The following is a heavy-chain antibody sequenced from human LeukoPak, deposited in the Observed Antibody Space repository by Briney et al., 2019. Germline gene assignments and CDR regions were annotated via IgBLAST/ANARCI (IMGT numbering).Heavy chain of an antibody. CDR2: INPNSGGT. J-gene: IGHJ5*02. D-gene: IGHD3-10*01. Sequence: AAVKVSCKASGYTFTGYYMHWVRQAPGQGLEWMVRINPNSGGTNYAPKFQGRVTMTRDTSISTAYIELNRLRSDDTAVYYCARAMVRGVNWFDPWGQGTLVTVSS. CDR1: GYTFTGYY. CDR3: ARAMVRGVNWFDP. V-gene: IGHV1-2*06.